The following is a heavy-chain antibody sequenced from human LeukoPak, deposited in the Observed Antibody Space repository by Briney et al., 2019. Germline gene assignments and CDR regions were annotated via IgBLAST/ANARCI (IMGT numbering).Heavy chain of an antibody. CDR2: INPNSGGT. J-gene: IGHJ4*02. CDR3: ATRSAAYYDFWSGYIFDY. CDR1: GYTFTGYY. Sequence: GASVKVSCRASGYTFTGYYMHWVRQAPGQGLEWMGWINPNSGGTNYAQKFQGRVTMTRDTSISTAYMELSRLRSDDTAVYYCATRSAAYYDFWSGYIFDYWGQGTLVTVSS. V-gene: IGHV1-2*02. D-gene: IGHD3-3*01.